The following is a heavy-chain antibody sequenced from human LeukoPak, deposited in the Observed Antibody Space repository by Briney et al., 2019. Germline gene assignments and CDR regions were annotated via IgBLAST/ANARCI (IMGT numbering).Heavy chain of an antibody. D-gene: IGHD3-22*01. CDR1: GFTFSSYS. CDR2: ISSSSSTI. V-gene: IGHV3-48*01. Sequence: PGGSLRLSCAASGFTFSSYSMNWVRQAPGKGLEWVSYISSSSSTIYYADSVKGRFTISRDNAKNSLYLQMNSLRAEDTAVYYCARDGAFDSSPFDYWGQGTLVTVSS. J-gene: IGHJ4*02. CDR3: ARDGAFDSSPFDY.